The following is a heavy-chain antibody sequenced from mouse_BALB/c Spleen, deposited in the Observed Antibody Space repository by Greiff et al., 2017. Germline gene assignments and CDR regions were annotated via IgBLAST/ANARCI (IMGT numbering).Heavy chain of an antibody. CDR2: ISSGGSYT. Sequence: EVKLMESGGGLVKPGGSLKLSCAASGFTFSSYTMSWVRQTPEKRLEWVATISSGGSYTYYPDSVKGRFTISRDNAKNTLYLQMSSLKSEDTAMYYCTRGGDYDPFDYWGQGTTLTVSS. CDR3: TRGGDYDPFDY. D-gene: IGHD2-4*01. V-gene: IGHV5-6-4*01. CDR1: GFTFSSYT. J-gene: IGHJ2*01.